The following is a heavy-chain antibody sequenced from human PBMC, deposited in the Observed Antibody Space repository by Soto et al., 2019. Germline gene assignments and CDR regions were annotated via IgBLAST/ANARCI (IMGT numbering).Heavy chain of an antibody. CDR1: GGFLSESY. CDR3: VRIRYQLPSSVLWLDP. Sequence: SETLSLTCAVYGGFLSESYWTWIRQPPGKGLEWIGEINHVGGTNHNPSLKSRVTMSVDTSQNQFSLRLISVTAADTAMYFCVRIRYQLPSSVLWLDPWGQGTPVTVSS. J-gene: IGHJ5*02. D-gene: IGHD3-16*01. V-gene: IGHV4-34*01. CDR2: INHVGGT.